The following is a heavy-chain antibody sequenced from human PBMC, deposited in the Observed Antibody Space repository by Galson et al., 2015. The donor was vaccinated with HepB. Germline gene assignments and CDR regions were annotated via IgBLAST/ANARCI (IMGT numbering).Heavy chain of an antibody. CDR1: GFTFSSYW. V-gene: IGHV3-7*03. Sequence: SLRLSCAASGFTFSSYWMSWVRQAPGKGLEWVANIKQDGSEKYYVDSVKGRFTISRDNAKNSLYLQMNSLRAEDTAVYYCAREQYCSSTSCYLGASFDYWGQGTLVTVSS. D-gene: IGHD2-2*01. CDR3: AREQYCSSTSCYLGASFDY. CDR2: IKQDGSEK. J-gene: IGHJ4*02.